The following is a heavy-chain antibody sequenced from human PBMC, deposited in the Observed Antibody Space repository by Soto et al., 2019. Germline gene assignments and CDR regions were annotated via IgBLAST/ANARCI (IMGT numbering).Heavy chain of an antibody. CDR3: ARVDSNFKYNWFDP. Sequence: SETLSLTCTVSGGSISSYYWSWIRQPPGKGLEWIGYIYYSGSTNYNPSLKSRVTMSVDTSKNQFSLKLSSVTAADTAVYYCARVDSNFKYNWFDPWGQGTLVTVSS. CDR1: GGSISSYY. D-gene: IGHD4-4*01. J-gene: IGHJ5*02. V-gene: IGHV4-59*01. CDR2: IYYSGST.